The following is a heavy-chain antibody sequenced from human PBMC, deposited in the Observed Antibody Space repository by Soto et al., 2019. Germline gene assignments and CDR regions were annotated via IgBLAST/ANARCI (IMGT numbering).Heavy chain of an antibody. CDR3: AREDPVDRDAFDI. Sequence: SETLSLTCAVYGGSFSGYYWSWIRQPPGKGLGWIGEINHSGSTNYNPSLKSRVTISVDTSKNQFSLKLSSVTAADTAVYYCAREDPVDRDAFDIWGRGTMVTVAS. CDR1: GGSFSGYY. J-gene: IGHJ3*02. V-gene: IGHV4-34*01. CDR2: INHSGST. D-gene: IGHD5-12*01.